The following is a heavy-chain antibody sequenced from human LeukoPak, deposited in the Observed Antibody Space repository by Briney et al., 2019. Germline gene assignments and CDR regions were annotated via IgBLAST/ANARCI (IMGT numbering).Heavy chain of an antibody. CDR1: GESFSGFY. CDR3: ARRDFALFGVITSFDS. Sequence: SETLSLTCGVYGESFSGFYWSWIRQTPGKGLQWIGEINHSGDINYNPSLESRVIISVDTSKRQFSLRLSSVTAADTAVYYCARRDFALFGVITSFDSWGQGTRVTISS. V-gene: IGHV4-34*01. CDR2: INHSGDI. J-gene: IGHJ4*02. D-gene: IGHD3-3*01.